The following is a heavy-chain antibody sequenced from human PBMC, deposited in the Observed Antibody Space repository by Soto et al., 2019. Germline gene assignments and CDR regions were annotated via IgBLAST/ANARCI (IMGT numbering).Heavy chain of an antibody. CDR1: GFSFNNYG. J-gene: IGHJ4*02. D-gene: IGHD3-10*01. CDR2: ISGSGTGK. Sequence: GGSLRLSCAASGFSFNNYGMNWVRQAPGKGLQWVSGISGSGTGKYYADSVKGRFTISRDNARNTVYLQMNSLRVEDTALYYCAKDLWFNYCSWSYFLFASWGQGALVTVS. CDR3: AKDLWFNYCSWSYFLFAS. V-gene: IGHV3-23*01.